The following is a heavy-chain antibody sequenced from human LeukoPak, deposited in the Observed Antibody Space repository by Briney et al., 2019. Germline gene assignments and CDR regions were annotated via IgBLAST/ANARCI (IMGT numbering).Heavy chain of an antibody. CDR3: ARESGGSGYAGYLDN. V-gene: IGHV3-48*01. CDR2: ISSSSSTI. J-gene: IGHJ4*02. Sequence: PGGSLRLSCAASGFTFSSYSMNWVRQAPGKGLEWVSYISSSSSTIYYADSVKGRFTISRDNAKNSLYLQMNSLRAEDTAVYYCARESGGSGYAGYLDNWDQGSLVTVSS. D-gene: IGHD5-12*01. CDR1: GFTFSSYS.